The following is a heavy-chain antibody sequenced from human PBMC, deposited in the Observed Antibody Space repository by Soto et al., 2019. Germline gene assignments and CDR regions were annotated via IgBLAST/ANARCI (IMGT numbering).Heavy chain of an antibody. V-gene: IGHV3-15*07. D-gene: IGHD3-3*01. Sequence: GGSLRLSCAASGFTFSNAWMNWVRQAPGKGLEWVGRIKSKTDGGTTDYAAPVKGRFTISRKDSKNTLYLQMNSLKTEDTAVYYCTTEEYYDFWSGYPSPFDYWGQGTLVTVSS. CDR2: IKSKTDGGTT. CDR1: GFTFSNAW. CDR3: TTEEYYDFWSGYPSPFDY. J-gene: IGHJ4*02.